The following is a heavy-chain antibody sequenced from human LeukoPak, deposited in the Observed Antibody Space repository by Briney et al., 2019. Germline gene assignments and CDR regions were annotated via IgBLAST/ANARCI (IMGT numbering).Heavy chain of an antibody. J-gene: IGHJ3*02. D-gene: IGHD3-22*01. Sequence: GGSLRLSCAASGFTFSSYGMHWVRQAPGKGLEWVAVISYDGSNKYYADSVKGRFTISRDNSKNTLYLHMNSLRAEDTAVYYCAKVDRIYYDSSATDAFDIWGQGTMVTVSS. CDR1: GFTFSSYG. CDR2: ISYDGSNK. V-gene: IGHV3-30*18. CDR3: AKVDRIYYDSSATDAFDI.